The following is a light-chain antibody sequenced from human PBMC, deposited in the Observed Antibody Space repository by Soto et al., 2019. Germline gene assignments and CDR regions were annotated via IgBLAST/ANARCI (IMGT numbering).Light chain of an antibody. CDR2: DVS. Sequence: QSALTHPASVSGSPGQSITISCTGTSSDVGGYNYVSWYQQHPGKAPKLMIYDVSNRPSGVSNRFSGSKSGNTASLTISVFQAEDEADYYCSSYTSSSPSVVFGGGTKLTVL. CDR3: SSYTSSSPSVV. CDR1: SSDVGGYNY. V-gene: IGLV2-14*01. J-gene: IGLJ2*01.